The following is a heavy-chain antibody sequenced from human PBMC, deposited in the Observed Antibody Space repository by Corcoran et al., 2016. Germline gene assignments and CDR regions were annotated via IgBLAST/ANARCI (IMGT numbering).Heavy chain of an antibody. D-gene: IGHD4-17*01. CDR2: IYSGGST. Sequence: VQLVESGGGLIQPGGSLRLSCAASGFTVSSNYMSWVRQAPGKGLEWVSVIYSGGSTYYADSVKGRFTISRDNSKNTLYLQMNSLRAEDTAVYYCARVYGDYVGSFDYWGQGTLVTVSS. CDR1: GFTVSSNY. V-gene: IGHV3-53*01. CDR3: ARVYGDYVGSFDY. J-gene: IGHJ4*02.